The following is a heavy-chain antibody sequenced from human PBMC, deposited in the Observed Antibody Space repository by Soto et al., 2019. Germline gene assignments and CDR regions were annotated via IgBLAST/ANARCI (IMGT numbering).Heavy chain of an antibody. Sequence: GGSLRLSCAASGFTFSSYGMHWVRQAPGKGLEWVAVISYDGSNKYYADSVKGRFTISRDNSKNTLYLQMNSLRAEDTAVYYCAKGGSTNWYYYYGMDVWGQGTTVTVSS. J-gene: IGHJ6*02. CDR2: ISYDGSNK. V-gene: IGHV3-30*18. CDR3: AKGGSTNWYYYYGMDV. D-gene: IGHD2-2*01. CDR1: GFTFSSYG.